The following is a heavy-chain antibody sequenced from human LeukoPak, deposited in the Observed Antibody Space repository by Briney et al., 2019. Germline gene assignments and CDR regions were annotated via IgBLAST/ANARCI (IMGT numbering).Heavy chain of an antibody. V-gene: IGHV3-23*01. CDR1: GFTFSSNA. Sequence: GGSLRLSCAASGFTFSSNAMTWVRQAPGKGLEWVSVICGSGISTYYADSVKGRFTISRDNSKNTLYLQMNSLRAEDTATYYCAKAASGNWNDVSDYWGQGTLVTVSS. D-gene: IGHD1-20*01. CDR2: ICGSGIST. CDR3: AKAASGNWNDVSDY. J-gene: IGHJ4*02.